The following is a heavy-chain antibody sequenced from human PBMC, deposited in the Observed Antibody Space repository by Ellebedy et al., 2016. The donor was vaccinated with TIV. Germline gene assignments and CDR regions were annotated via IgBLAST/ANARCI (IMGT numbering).Heavy chain of an antibody. Sequence: SETLSLXXTVSGGSISSSSYYWGWIRQPPGKGLEWIGSIYYSGSTYYNPSLKSRVTISVDTSRNQFSLKLSSVTAADTAVYYCARLVVAATSFDYWGQGTLVTVSS. D-gene: IGHD2-15*01. J-gene: IGHJ4*02. CDR1: GGSISSSSYY. CDR2: IYYSGST. CDR3: ARLVVAATSFDY. V-gene: IGHV4-39*01.